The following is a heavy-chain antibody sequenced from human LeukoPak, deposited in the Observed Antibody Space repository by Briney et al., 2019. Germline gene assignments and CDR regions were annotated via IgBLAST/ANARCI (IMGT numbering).Heavy chain of an antibody. Sequence: ASVKVSCKASGYTFTSYDINWVRQATGQGLEWMGWMNPNSGNTGYAQKFQGRVTMTRNTSISTAYMELSSLRSQDTAVYYCARDYALRPYYYDLSGYPIGLDYWGQGTLVTVSS. CDR1: GYTFTSYD. J-gene: IGHJ4*02. V-gene: IGHV1-8*01. CDR3: ARDYALRPYYYDLSGYPIGLDY. CDR2: MNPNSGNT. D-gene: IGHD3-22*01.